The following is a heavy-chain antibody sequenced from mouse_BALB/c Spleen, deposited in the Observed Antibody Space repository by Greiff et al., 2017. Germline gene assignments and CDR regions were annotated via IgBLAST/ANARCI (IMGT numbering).Heavy chain of an antibody. Sequence: EVQVVESGGGLVKPGGSLKLSCAASGFTFSSYAMSWVRQTPEKRLEWVASISSGGSTYYPDSVKGRFTISRDNARNILYLQMSSLRSEDTAMYYCARGDPYAWFAYWGQGTLVTVSA. D-gene: IGHD2-12*01. CDR2: ISSGGST. V-gene: IGHV5-6-5*01. CDR1: GFTFSSYA. CDR3: ARGDPYAWFAY. J-gene: IGHJ3*01.